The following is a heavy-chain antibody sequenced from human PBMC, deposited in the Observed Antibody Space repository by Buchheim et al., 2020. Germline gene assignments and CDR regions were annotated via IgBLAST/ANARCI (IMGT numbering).Heavy chain of an antibody. J-gene: IGHJ4*02. CDR3: AKDLENYDILTGYYPDY. D-gene: IGHD3-9*01. CDR1: GFTFSSYG. CDR2: ISYDGSNK. V-gene: IGHV3-30*18. Sequence: QVQLVESGGGVVQPGRSLRLSCAASGFTFSSYGMHWVRQAPGKGLEWVAVISYDGSNKYYADSVKGRFTISRDNSKKPLYRQMNSLRAEDTAVYYCAKDLENYDILTGYYPDYWGQGTL.